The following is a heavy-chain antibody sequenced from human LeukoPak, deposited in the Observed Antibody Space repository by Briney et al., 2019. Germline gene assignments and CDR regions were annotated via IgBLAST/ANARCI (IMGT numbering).Heavy chain of an antibody. CDR2: INHSGST. J-gene: IGHJ4*02. V-gene: IGHV4-34*01. CDR1: GGSFSGYY. Sequence: SETLSLTCAVYGGSFSGYYWSWIRQPPGKGLEWIGEINHSGSTNYNPSLKSRVTISVDTSKNQFSLKLSSVTAADTAVYYCARRGITMVRGVLSAPFDYWGQGTLVTVSS. D-gene: IGHD3-10*01. CDR3: ARRGITMVRGVLSAPFDY.